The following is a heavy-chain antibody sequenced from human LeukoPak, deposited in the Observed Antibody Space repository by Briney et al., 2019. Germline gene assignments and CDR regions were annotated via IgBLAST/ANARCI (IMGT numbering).Heavy chain of an antibody. CDR2: IYHSGST. Sequence: SETLSLTCAVSGGSIKSNNWWSWVRQPPGKGLEWIGEIYHSGSTNYNPSLESRVTVSVDKSKNQFSLDLSSVTAADTAVYYCARVPTPRGPAFDIWGQGTMVTVSS. J-gene: IGHJ3*02. CDR1: GGSIKSNNW. CDR3: ARVPTPRGPAFDI. V-gene: IGHV4-4*02.